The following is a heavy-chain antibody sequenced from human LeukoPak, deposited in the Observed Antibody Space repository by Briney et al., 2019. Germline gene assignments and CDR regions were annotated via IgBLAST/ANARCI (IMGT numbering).Heavy chain of an antibody. CDR1: GFILSHYG. D-gene: IGHD7-27*01. V-gene: IGHV3-23*01. Sequence: PGGTLRLSCAASGFILSHYGMNWVRQAPGKGLEWVSGITSRSTTYYADSVKGRFTISRGNSKNMVWLQINSPTAEDTATYYCAKDGNWARFEDWGQGTLVTVSS. J-gene: IGHJ4*02. CDR2: ITSRSTT. CDR3: AKDGNWARFED.